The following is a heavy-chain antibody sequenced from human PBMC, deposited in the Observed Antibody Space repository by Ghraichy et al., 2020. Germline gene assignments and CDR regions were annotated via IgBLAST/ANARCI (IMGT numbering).Heavy chain of an antibody. CDR1: GGSISSSSYY. J-gene: IGHJ4*02. V-gene: IGHV4-39*01. D-gene: IGHD6-19*01. Sequence: SQTLSLTCTVSGGSISSSSYYWCWIRQPPGKRLRWIGSIYYSGSTYYNPPLKSRVTISVDTSKNQFSLMLCSVTAADTAGYYGASHLRSSSGGDYWGQGTLVTVSS. CDR3: ASHLRSSSGGDY. CDR2: IYYSGST.